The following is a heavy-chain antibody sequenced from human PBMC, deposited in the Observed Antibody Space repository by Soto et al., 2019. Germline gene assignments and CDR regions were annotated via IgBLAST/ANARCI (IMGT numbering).Heavy chain of an antibody. V-gene: IGHV4-59*08. CDR1: GDCLSSYY. CDR2: IYYSGST. J-gene: IGHJ6*03. Sequence: SETLSLTCTVSGDCLSSYYWSWIRQPPGKGLEWIGDIYYSGSTNYNPSLKSQVTISVDTSKNQFSLKLSSVTAADTAVYYCARRLAAAGTSWYYYYYMDVWGKGTTVTSP. D-gene: IGHD6-13*01. CDR3: ARRLAAAGTSWYYYYYMDV.